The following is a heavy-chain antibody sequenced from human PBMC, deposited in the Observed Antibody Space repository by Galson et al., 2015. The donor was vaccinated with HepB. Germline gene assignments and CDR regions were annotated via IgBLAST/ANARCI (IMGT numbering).Heavy chain of an antibody. CDR1: GFTFSQAW. J-gene: IGHJ4*01. CDR2: IKSKIDGGTT. CDR3: TPSLGIEDHDSSGDYLFDY. Sequence: SLRLSCAASGFTFSQAWMGWVRQAPGKGLEWVGRIKSKIDGGTTDYAAPVKERFTISRDDSKKMLYLQMNSLKTEDTAVYYCTPSLGIEDHDSSGDYLFDYWGHGTRVIVSS. V-gene: IGHV3-15*01. D-gene: IGHD2-21*02.